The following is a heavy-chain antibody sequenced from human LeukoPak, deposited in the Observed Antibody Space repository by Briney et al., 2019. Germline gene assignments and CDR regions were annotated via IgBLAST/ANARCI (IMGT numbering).Heavy chain of an antibody. D-gene: IGHD3-16*01. CDR3: ARDGGGTGDY. V-gene: IGHV3-21*01. CDR2: ISSSSSYI. Sequence: GGSLRLSCAASGFTFSSYSMNWVRQAPGKGLEWASSISSSSSYIYYADSVKGRFTISRDNAKNSLYLQMNSLRAEDTAVYYCARDGGGTGDYWGQGTLVTVSS. J-gene: IGHJ4*02. CDR1: GFTFSSYS.